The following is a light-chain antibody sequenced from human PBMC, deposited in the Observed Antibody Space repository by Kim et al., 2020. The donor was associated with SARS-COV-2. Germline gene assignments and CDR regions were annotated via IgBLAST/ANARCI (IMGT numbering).Light chain of an antibody. Sequence: GQSFTISCTETSSDVRGYNSVSWYQQRPGKAPKLMIYDVSKRPSGVPDRFSGSKSGNTASLTISGLQAEDEADYYCCSYAGSYTLVFGGGTQLTVL. CDR3: CSYAGSYTLV. CDR2: DVS. V-gene: IGLV2-11*01. CDR1: SSDVRGYNS. J-gene: IGLJ2*01.